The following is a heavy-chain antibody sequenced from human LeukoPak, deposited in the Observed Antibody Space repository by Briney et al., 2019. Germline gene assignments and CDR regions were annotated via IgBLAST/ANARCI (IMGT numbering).Heavy chain of an antibody. CDR2: ISSSSSYI. V-gene: IGHV3-21*01. D-gene: IGHD6-13*01. Sequence: GGSLRLSCAASGFTFSSYSMNWVRQAPGKGLEWVSSISSSSSYIYYADSVKGRFTISRDNAKNSLYLQMNSLRAEETAVYYCARVASSSWANFDYWGQGTLVTVSS. CDR1: GFTFSSYS. CDR3: ARVASSSWANFDY. J-gene: IGHJ4*02.